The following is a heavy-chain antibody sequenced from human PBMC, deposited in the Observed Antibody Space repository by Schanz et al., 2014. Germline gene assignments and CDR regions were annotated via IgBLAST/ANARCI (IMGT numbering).Heavy chain of an antibody. CDR3: AASSGWHPSTDY. CDR1: GLTFTSAW. Sequence: EVQLVESGGGLVKPGGSLRLSCATSGLTFTSAWMSWVRQAPGKGLEWVGRIKGKTDGGTADYAAPMKGRFTISRDDSKNTLFRQMNSLRAEDTAVYYCAASSGWHPSTDYWGQGTLVTVSS. D-gene: IGHD6-19*01. CDR2: IKGKTDGGTA. V-gene: IGHV3-15*01. J-gene: IGHJ4*02.